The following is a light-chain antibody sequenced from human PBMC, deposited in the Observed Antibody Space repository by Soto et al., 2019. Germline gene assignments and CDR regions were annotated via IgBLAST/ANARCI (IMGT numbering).Light chain of an antibody. Sequence: QSALTQPASVSGSPGQSITISCTGTSSDVGGFNLVSWYQQHPGKAPKLIIYEVSERPSGLSTRFSGSKSGNTASLTISRLQADDEADYYCCSYAGSTTVYVFGTGIKLTVL. V-gene: IGLV2-23*02. CDR3: CSYAGSTTVYV. CDR2: EVS. J-gene: IGLJ1*01. CDR1: SSDVGGFNL.